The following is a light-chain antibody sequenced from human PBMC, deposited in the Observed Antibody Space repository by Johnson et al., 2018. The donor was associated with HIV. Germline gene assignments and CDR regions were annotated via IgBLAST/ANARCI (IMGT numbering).Light chain of an antibody. V-gene: IGLV1-51*01. CDR3: GTWDSSLSAYV. J-gene: IGLJ1*01. CDR2: DNN. CDR1: NSNIGYNS. Sequence: QAVLTQPPSVSAAPGQRVTISCSGNNSNIGYNSVSWYQQLPGTAPKLLIYDNNKRPSGIPDRFSGSKSGTSATLGITGLQTGDEADYYCGTWDSSLSAYVFGTGTKVTVL.